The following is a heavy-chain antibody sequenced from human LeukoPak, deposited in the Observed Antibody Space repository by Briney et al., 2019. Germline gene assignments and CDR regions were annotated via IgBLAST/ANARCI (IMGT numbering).Heavy chain of an antibody. Sequence: ASVKVSCKASGYTLTGCYMHWVRQAPGQGLEWMGWINPNSGGTNYAQKFQGRVTMTRDTSISTAYMELRSLRSDDTAVYYCARDDSREFDYWGQGTLVTVSS. CDR2: INPNSGGT. D-gene: IGHD1-26*01. CDR3: ARDDSREFDY. V-gene: IGHV1-2*02. J-gene: IGHJ4*02. CDR1: GYTLTGCY.